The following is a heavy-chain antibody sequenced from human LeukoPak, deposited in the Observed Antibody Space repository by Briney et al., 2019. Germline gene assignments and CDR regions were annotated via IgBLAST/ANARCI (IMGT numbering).Heavy chain of an antibody. CDR2: IYCSGST. CDR3: ARGYSYGRRPYYFDY. J-gene: IGHJ4*02. CDR1: GGSISSGDYY. D-gene: IGHD5-18*01. Sequence: PSETLSLTCTVSGGSISSGDYYWSWIRQPPGKGLEWIGYIYCSGSTYYNPSLKSRVTISVDTSKNQFSLKLSSVTAADTAVYYCARGYSYGRRPYYFDYWGQGTLVTVSS. V-gene: IGHV4-30-4*01.